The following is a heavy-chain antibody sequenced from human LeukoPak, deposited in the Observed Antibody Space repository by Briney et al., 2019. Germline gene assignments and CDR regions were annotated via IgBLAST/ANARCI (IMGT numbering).Heavy chain of an antibody. CDR2: ISSSTSKT. J-gene: IGHJ4*02. Sequence: KPGGSLRLSCVASGFTFSSNSMNWVRQAPGKGPEWVSSISSSTSKTYYADSVKGRFIITRDNAKNSLYLQMNSLRDEDTAVYYCAGGVRYYDSSGYYTKPFDYWGQGTLVTVSS. D-gene: IGHD3-22*01. V-gene: IGHV3-21*01. CDR1: GFTFSSNS. CDR3: AGGVRYYDSSGYYTKPFDY.